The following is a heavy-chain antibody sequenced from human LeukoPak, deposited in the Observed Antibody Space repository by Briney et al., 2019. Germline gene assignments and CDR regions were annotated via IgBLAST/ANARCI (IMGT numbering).Heavy chain of an antibody. CDR3: ARRSSGSPPYYFDY. Sequence: GGSLRLSCAASGFTFSSYWMYWVRQAPGKGLVWVSRINSDGSTTNYADSVKGRLTISRDNAKNTLYLQMNSLRAEDTAVYYCARRSSGSPPYYFDYWGQGTLVTVSS. V-gene: IGHV3-74*01. J-gene: IGHJ4*02. CDR1: GFTFSSYW. CDR2: INSDGSTT. D-gene: IGHD1-26*01.